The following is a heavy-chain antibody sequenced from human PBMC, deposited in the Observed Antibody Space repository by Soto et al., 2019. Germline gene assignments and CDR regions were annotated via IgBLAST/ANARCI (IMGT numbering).Heavy chain of an antibody. CDR3: ARVKVGAYFDY. J-gene: IGHJ4*02. CDR2: ISSSGSTI. D-gene: IGHD1-26*01. V-gene: IGHV3-48*03. CDR1: GFTFSSYE. Sequence: PGGSLRLSCAASGFTFSSYEMNWVRQAPGKGLEWVSYISSSGSTIYYADSVKGRFTISRDNAKNSLYLQMNSLRAEDTAVYYCARVKVGAYFDYWGQGTLVTVSS.